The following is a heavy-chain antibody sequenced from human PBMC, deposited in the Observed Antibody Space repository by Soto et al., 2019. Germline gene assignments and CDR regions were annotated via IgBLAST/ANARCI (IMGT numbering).Heavy chain of an antibody. CDR1: GGTFSSYA. Sequence: ASVKVSCKASGGTFSSYAISWVRQAPGQGLEWMGGIIPIFGTANYAQKFQGRVTITADESTSTAYVELSSLRSEDTAVYYCARLTSNDYDSSGTFDDSGQGTLVTVSS. D-gene: IGHD3-22*01. V-gene: IGHV1-69*13. CDR2: IIPIFGTA. CDR3: ARLTSNDYDSSGTFDD. J-gene: IGHJ4*02.